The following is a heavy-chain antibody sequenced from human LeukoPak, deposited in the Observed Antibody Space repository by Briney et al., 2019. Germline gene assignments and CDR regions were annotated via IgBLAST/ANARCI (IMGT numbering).Heavy chain of an antibody. V-gene: IGHV1-2*02. CDR3: ARTDSGTYYGLDY. J-gene: IGHJ4*02. Sequence: ASVTVSCKAPGYTFTSYYIYWARQAPGQGLEWMGWINSNNGGTNYAQKFQGRVTMTRDTSISTAYLELSGLSSDDTAIYWCARTDSGTYYGLDYWGQGTLVTVSS. CDR1: GYTFTSYY. D-gene: IGHD1-26*01. CDR2: INSNNGGT.